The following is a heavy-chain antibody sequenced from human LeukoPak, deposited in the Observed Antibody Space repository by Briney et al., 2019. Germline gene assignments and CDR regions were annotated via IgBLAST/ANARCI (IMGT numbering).Heavy chain of an antibody. CDR3: AKDQWLVHGRGQFDY. D-gene: IGHD6-19*01. J-gene: IGHJ4*02. V-gene: IGHV3-23*01. CDR2: TSGSGGST. CDR1: GFTFSSYA. Sequence: GGSLRLSCAASGFTFSSYAMSWVRQAPGKGLEWFSGTSGSGGSTYYADSVKGRFTISRDNSKNTLYLQMNSLRAEDTAVYYCAKDQWLVHGRGQFDYWGQGTLVTVSS.